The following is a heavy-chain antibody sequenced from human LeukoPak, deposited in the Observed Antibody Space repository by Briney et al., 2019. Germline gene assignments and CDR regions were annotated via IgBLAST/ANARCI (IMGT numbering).Heavy chain of an antibody. CDR2: ISSSSSYI. D-gene: IGHD3-22*01. CDR1: GFTFSSYS. V-gene: IGHV3-21*01. J-gene: IGHJ3*02. CDR3: ARDLPYYYDSTPTGELDI. Sequence: PGGSLRLSCAASGFTFSSYSMNWVGQAPGKGLEWVSSISSSSSYIYYADSVKGRFTISRDNAKNSLYLQMNSLRAEDTAVYYCARDLPYYYDSTPTGELDIWGQGTMVTVSS.